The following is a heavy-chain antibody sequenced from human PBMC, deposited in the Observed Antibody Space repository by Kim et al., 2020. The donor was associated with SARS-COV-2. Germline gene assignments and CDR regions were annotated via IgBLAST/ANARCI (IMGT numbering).Heavy chain of an antibody. CDR3: VREGYFDGGSFFFDF. Sequence: SETLSLTCGVSGAYITNHYWSWIRQPPGKGLEWIGNVYHSGSASYNPSLKSRVTMSVETSKRQFSLQLTSVTAADTAIYYCVREGYFDGGSFFFDFWGQGTLVTVSS. V-gene: IGHV4-59*11. CDR2: VYHSGSA. D-gene: IGHD2-15*01. J-gene: IGHJ5*01. CDR1: GAYITNHY.